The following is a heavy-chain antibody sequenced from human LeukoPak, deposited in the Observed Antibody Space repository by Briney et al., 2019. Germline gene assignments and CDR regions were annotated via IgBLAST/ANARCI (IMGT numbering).Heavy chain of an antibody. V-gene: IGHV1-8*01. CDR2: MNPNSGNT. J-gene: IGHJ4*02. D-gene: IGHD2-2*01. Sequence: ASVKVSCKASGYTFTSYDINWVRQATGQGLEWMGWMNPNSGNTGYAQKFQGRVTMTRNTSISIAYMELSSLRSEDTAVYYCARGPRYCSSTSCPIDYWGQGTLVTVSS. CDR1: GYTFTSYD. CDR3: ARGPRYCSSTSCPIDY.